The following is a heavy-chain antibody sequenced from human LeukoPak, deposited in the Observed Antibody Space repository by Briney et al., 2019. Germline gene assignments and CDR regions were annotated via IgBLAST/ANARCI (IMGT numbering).Heavy chain of an antibody. Sequence: PSETLSLTCTVSGGSISNKYWSWIRQPPGKGLEWIGYIYYSGSTNYNPSLKSRVTILVDTSKNQFSLKLSSVTAADTAVYYCATMRYYYGSYYMDVWGKGTTVTISS. CDR1: GGSISNKY. CDR3: ATMRYYYGSYYMDV. D-gene: IGHD3-10*01. J-gene: IGHJ6*03. V-gene: IGHV4-59*12. CDR2: IYYSGST.